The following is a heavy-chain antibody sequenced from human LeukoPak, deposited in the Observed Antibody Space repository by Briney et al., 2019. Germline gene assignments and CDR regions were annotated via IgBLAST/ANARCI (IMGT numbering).Heavy chain of an antibody. D-gene: IGHD3-10*01. Sequence: PSETLSLTCAVYGGSFSGYYWSWIRQPPGKGLEWIGEINHSGSTNYNPSLKSRVTISVDTSKNQFSLKLSSVTAADTAVYYRARGPGMVRGVITPPWGQGTLVTVSS. CDR3: ARGPGMVRGVITPP. J-gene: IGHJ4*02. CDR2: INHSGST. V-gene: IGHV4-34*01. CDR1: GGSFSGYY.